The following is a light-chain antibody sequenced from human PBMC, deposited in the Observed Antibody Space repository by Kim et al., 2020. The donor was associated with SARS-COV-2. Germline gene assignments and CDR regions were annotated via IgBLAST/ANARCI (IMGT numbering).Light chain of an antibody. CDR3: YSAADNTRV. CDR1: VLAKKY. Sequence: SYELTQPSSVSVSPGQTAWITCSGDVLAKKYARWFQQKPGQAPVLVIYKDSERPSGIPERFSGSSSGTTVTLTISGAQVEDEADYYCYSAADNTRVFGGGTQLTVL. J-gene: IGLJ2*01. CDR2: KDS. V-gene: IGLV3-27*01.